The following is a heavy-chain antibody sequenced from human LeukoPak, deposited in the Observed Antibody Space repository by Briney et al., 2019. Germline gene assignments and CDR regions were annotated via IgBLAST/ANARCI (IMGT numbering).Heavy chain of an antibody. CDR2: IYYSGST. D-gene: IGHD6-25*01. CDR1: GGSISSSSYY. Sequence: SETLSLTCTVSGGSISSSSYYWGWIRQPPGKGLEWIGSIYYSGSTYYNPSLKSRVTISVDTSKNQFSLKLSSVTAADTAVYYCARLQSIAAAAPWDYWGQGTLVTVSS. J-gene: IGHJ4*02. V-gene: IGHV4-39*01. CDR3: ARLQSIAAAAPWDY.